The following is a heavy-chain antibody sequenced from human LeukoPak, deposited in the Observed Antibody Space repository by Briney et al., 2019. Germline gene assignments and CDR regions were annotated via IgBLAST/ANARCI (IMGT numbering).Heavy chain of an antibody. D-gene: IGHD1-7*01. CDR2: IKQDGSER. CDR1: GFIFSSYW. Sequence: GGSLRLSCAASGFIFSSYWMSWARQAPGKGLEWVAKIKQDGSERYYVDSVKGRFSTSRDNAKNSLYLQMNSVRAEDTAVYYCARTGTTFDYWGQGTLVTVSS. J-gene: IGHJ4*02. V-gene: IGHV3-7*03. CDR3: ARTGTTFDY.